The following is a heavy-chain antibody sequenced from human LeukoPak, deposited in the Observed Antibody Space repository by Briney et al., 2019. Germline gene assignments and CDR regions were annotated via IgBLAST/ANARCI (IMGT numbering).Heavy chain of an antibody. D-gene: IGHD3-22*01. CDR3: AIGYYYDSSGSNLNAFDI. J-gene: IGHJ3*02. V-gene: IGHV1-2*04. CDR1: GYTFTSYY. Sequence: ASVKVSCKAPGYTFTSYYMHWVRQAPGQGLEWMGWINPNSGGTNYAQKFQGWVTMTRDTSISTAYMELSRLRSDDTAVYYCAIGYYYDSSGSNLNAFDIWGQGTMVTVSS. CDR2: INPNSGGT.